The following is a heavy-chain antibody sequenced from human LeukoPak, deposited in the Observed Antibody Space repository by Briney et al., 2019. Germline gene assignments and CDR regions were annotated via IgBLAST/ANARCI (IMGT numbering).Heavy chain of an antibody. CDR2: IYSGGST. D-gene: IGHD6-19*01. Sequence: GGSLRLSCAASGFTVSSNYMSWVRQAPGKGLEWVSVIYSGGSTHYADSVKGRFTISRDNSKNTLYLQMNSLRAEDTAVYYCARVGYSSGWSSNNWFDPWGQGTLVTVSS. V-gene: IGHV3-66*01. J-gene: IGHJ5*02. CDR3: ARVGYSSGWSSNNWFDP. CDR1: GFTVSSNY.